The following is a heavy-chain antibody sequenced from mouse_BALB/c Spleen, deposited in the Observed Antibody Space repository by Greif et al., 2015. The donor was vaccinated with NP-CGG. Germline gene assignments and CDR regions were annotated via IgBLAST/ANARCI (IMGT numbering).Heavy chain of an antibody. CDR2: IDPANGNT. CDR3: ARWDWYFDV. CDR1: GFNIKDTY. Sequence: VQLKQSGAELVMPGASVKLSCTASGFNIKDTYMHWVKQRPEQGLEWIGRIDPANGNTKYDPKFQGKATITADTSSNTAYLQLSSLTSEDTAVYYCARWDWYFDVWGAGTTVTVSS. V-gene: IGHV14-3*02. J-gene: IGHJ1*01.